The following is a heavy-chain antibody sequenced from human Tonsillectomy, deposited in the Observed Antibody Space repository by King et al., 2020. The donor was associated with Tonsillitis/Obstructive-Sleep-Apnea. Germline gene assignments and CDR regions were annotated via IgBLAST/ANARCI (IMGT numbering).Heavy chain of an antibody. D-gene: IGHD3-10*01. CDR1: GGSFSGYY. CDR2: INHDGST. CDR3: ASSRGDLLY. J-gene: IGHJ4*02. Sequence: VQLQQWGAGLLKPSETLSLTCAVYGGSFSGYYWSWIRQSQGEGLEWIGEINHDGSTNYNPSLQSRVTISVDTSKNQFSRNLNSVTAADTAVYYCASSRGDLLYWGQGTLVTVSS. V-gene: IGHV4-34*01.